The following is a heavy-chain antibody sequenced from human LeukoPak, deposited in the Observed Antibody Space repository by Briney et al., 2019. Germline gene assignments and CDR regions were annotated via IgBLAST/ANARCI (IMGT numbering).Heavy chain of an antibody. V-gene: IGHV1-18*01. CDR3: ARDLWRAGGSSWSKGVYYFDY. D-gene: IGHD6-13*01. CDR2: ISAYNGNT. CDR1: GYTFTSYG. Sequence: ASVKVSCKASGYTFTSYGISWVRQAPGQGLEWMGWISAYNGNTNYAQKLQGRVTVTADTSTSTAYMELRSLRSDDTAVYYCARDLWRAGGSSWSKGVYYFDYWGQGTLVTVSS. J-gene: IGHJ4*02.